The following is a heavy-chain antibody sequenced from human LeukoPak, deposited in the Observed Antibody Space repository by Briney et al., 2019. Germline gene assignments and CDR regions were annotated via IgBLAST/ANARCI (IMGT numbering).Heavy chain of an antibody. CDR2: IYPGDSDT. Sequence: GESLQISCKGSGYSFTSYWIGWVRQMPGKGLEWMGIIYPGDSDTRYSPSFQGQVTISADKSISTAYLQWSSLKASDTAMYYCARLKAHYDILTGYIFDYWGQGTLVTVSS. CDR3: ARLKAHYDILTGYIFDY. D-gene: IGHD3-9*01. J-gene: IGHJ4*02. V-gene: IGHV5-51*01. CDR1: GYSFTSYW.